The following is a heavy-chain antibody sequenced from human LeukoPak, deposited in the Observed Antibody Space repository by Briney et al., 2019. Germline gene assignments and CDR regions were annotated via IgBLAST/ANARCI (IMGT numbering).Heavy chain of an antibody. D-gene: IGHD5-18*01. CDR3: AGSLFGGRYSYGY. CDR2: ISSSSSYT. Sequence: GGSLRLSCAASGFTFSDYYMSWIRQAPGKGLEWVSYISSSSSYTNYADSVKGRFTISRDNAKNSLYLQMNSLRAEDTAVYYCAGSLFGGRYSYGYWGQGTLVTVSS. CDR1: GFTFSDYY. J-gene: IGHJ4*02. V-gene: IGHV3-11*06.